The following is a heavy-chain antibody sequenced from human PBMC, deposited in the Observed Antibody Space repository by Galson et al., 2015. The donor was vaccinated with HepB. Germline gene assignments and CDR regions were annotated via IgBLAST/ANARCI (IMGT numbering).Heavy chain of an antibody. CDR3: AKEGTTWGSENHFDY. CDR2: ISATGGST. D-gene: IGHD1-1*01. V-gene: IGHV3-23*01. J-gene: IGHJ4*02. CDR1: AFTFRTHA. Sequence: TLRLSCAASAFTFRTHAMSWVRQAPGQGLEWVSGISATGGSTYYADSVKGRFTISRDNSKNTLYLQMDSLRAEDTAVYYCAKEGTTWGSENHFDYWGQGTLVTVSS.